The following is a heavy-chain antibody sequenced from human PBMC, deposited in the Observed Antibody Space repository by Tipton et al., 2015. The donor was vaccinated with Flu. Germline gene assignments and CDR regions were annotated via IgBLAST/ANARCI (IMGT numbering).Heavy chain of an antibody. Sequence: QLVQSGAEVKKPGASVKVSCNASGYSFTAYYIHWARQAPGQGLEWMGWIHPNSGGTNYAQKFQGRVTLTTDTSISTAYMELSRLRSDDTAMYYCAREGIWLGQLLYGMDVWGQGTTVTVPS. CDR3: AREGIWLGQLLYGMDV. D-gene: IGHD3-10*01. CDR1: GYSFTAYY. CDR2: IHPNSGGT. J-gene: IGHJ6*02. V-gene: IGHV1-2*02.